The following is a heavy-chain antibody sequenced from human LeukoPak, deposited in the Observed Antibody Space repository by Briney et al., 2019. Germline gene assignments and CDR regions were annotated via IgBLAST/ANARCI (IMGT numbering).Heavy chain of an antibody. J-gene: IGHJ6*02. CDR1: GGSISSSSYY. D-gene: IGHD3-10*01. V-gene: IGHV4-31*03. CDR3: ARDRAEKFPYYYYGLDV. CDR2: IYYSGST. Sequence: SETLSLTCTVSGGSISSSSYYWSWIRQHPGKGLEWIGYIYYSGSTHYNPSLKSRVTISVDTSKNQFSLKLSSVTAADTAVYYCARDRAEKFPYYYYGLDVWGQGTTVTVSS.